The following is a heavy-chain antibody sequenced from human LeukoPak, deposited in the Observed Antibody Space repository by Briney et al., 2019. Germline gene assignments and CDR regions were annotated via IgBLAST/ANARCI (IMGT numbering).Heavy chain of an antibody. CDR1: GYTFTGYY. CDR2: INPNSGGT. V-gene: IGHV1-2*02. D-gene: IGHD6-13*01. Sequence: GASVKVSCKASGYTFTGYYMHWVRQAPGQGLEWMEWINPNSGGTNYAQKFQGRVTMTRDTSISTAYMELSRLRSDDTAVYYCAGAYSSSWYPPNYYYYGMDVWGQGTTVTVSS. J-gene: IGHJ6*02. CDR3: AGAYSSSWYPPNYYYYGMDV.